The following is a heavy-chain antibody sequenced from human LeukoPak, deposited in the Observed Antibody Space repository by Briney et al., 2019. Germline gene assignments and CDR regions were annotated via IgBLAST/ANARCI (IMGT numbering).Heavy chain of an antibody. CDR3: ARVGIQGIAAAGTKNAFDI. D-gene: IGHD6-13*01. CDR1: GFTFSSYA. J-gene: IGHJ3*02. V-gene: IGHV3-21*01. Sequence: GGSLRLSCAASGFTFSSYAMSWVRQAPGKGLEWVSSISSSSSYIYYADSVKGRFTISRDNAKNSLYLQMNSLRAEDTAVYYCARVGIQGIAAAGTKNAFDIWGQGTMVTVSS. CDR2: ISSSSSYI.